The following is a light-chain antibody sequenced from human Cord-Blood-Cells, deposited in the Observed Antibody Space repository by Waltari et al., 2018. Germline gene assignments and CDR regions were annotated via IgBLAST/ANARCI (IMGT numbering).Light chain of an antibody. J-gene: IGKJ1*01. CDR3: QQANSFPWT. V-gene: IGKV1-12*01. CDR2: AAS. CDR1: QGISSW. Sequence: DIQMTQSPSSVSASVGDRVTITCRASQGISSWLAWYQQKPGKAPKLLIYAASSLQSGVPSRFSGSGSGTDFTLTISSLQPEDYYCQQANSFPWTFGQGTKVEI.